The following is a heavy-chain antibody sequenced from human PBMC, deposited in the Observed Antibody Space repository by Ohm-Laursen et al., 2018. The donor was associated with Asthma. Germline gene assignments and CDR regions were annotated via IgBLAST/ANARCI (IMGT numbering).Heavy chain of an antibody. D-gene: IGHD1-26*01. CDR3: ARAHSGRWYALW. Sequence: SLRLSCAAPGFTFRSYTMHWVRQAPGKGLEWVAIISDDERNKDYADSVKGRFTISRDDAQSTLYLQMDSLRPEDTALYYCARAHSGRWYALWWGQGTLVTVSP. CDR2: ISDDERNK. CDR1: GFTFRSYT. J-gene: IGHJ4*02. V-gene: IGHV3-30*04.